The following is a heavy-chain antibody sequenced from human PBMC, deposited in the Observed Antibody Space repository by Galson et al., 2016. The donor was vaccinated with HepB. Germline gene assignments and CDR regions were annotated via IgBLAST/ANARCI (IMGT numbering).Heavy chain of an antibody. J-gene: IGHJ4*02. V-gene: IGHV3-21*01. CDR1: GFIFSSYS. CDR2: ISSSSSYI. CDR3: ARAVSWDYGDYAGY. Sequence: SLRLSCAASGFIFSSYSMNWVRQAPGKGLEWVSSISSSSSYIYYADSVKGRFTISRDNAKNSLYLQMNSLRAEDTAVYYCARAVSWDYGDYAGYWGQGTLVTVSS. D-gene: IGHD4-17*01.